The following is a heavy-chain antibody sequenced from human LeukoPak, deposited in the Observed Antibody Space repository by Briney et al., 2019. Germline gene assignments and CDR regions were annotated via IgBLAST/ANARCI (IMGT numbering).Heavy chain of an antibody. CDR1: GFTFRNYA. Sequence: QPGGSLRLSCAASGFTFRNYAMSWVRQAPGKGLEWVSAISGSGDNTYYGNSVKGRFTISRDNSKSTLSLQMNSLRAEDTAVYYCAKDQAHGGGSVWGNWGQGMLVTVSS. CDR3: AKDQAHGGGSVWGN. CDR2: ISGSGDNT. V-gene: IGHV3-23*01. J-gene: IGHJ4*02. D-gene: IGHD2-15*01.